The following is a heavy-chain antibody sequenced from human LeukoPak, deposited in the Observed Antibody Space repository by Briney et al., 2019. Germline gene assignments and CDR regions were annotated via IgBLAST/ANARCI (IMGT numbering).Heavy chain of an antibody. CDR1: GYTFTSYY. CDR3: ARISPLAAFDY. J-gene: IGHJ4*02. V-gene: IGHV1-46*01. CDR2: INPSGGST. D-gene: IGHD6-13*01. Sequence: ASVKVSCKASGYTFTSYYMHWVRQAPGQGLEWMGIINPSGGSTSYAQKFQGRVTITADKSTSTAYMELSSLRSEDTAVYYCARISPLAAFDYWGQGTLVTVSS.